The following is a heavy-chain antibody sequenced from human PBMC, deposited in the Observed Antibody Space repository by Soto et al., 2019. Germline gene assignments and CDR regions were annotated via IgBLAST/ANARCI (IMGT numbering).Heavy chain of an antibody. CDR1: GYTFTSYA. D-gene: IGHD6-25*01. CDR2: INAGNGNT. CDR3: ARDLFRSSSAGAY. V-gene: IGHV1-3*01. Sequence: EASVKVSCKASGYTFTSYAMHWVRQAPGQRLEWMGWINAGNGNTKYSQKFQGRVTITRDTSASTAYMELSSLRSEDTAVYYCARDLFRSSSAGAYWGQGTLVTVSS. J-gene: IGHJ4*02.